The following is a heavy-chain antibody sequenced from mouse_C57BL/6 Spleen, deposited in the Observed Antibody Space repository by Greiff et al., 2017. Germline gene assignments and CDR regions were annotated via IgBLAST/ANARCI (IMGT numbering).Heavy chain of an antibody. CDR3: ARGDYSNYVGFAY. D-gene: IGHD2-5*01. V-gene: IGHV1-64*01. J-gene: IGHJ3*01. CDR1: GYTFTSYW. Sequence: QVQLQQPGAELVKPGASVKLSCKASGYTFTSYWMHWVKQRPGQGLEWIGRIHPNSGSTNYNEKFKSKATLTVDKSSSTAYMQLSSLTSEDSAVYYCARGDYSNYVGFAYWGQGTLVTVSA. CDR2: IHPNSGST.